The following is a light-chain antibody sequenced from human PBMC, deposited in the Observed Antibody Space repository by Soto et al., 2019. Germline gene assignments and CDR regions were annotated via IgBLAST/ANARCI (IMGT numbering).Light chain of an antibody. V-gene: IGLV2-23*02. J-gene: IGLJ1*01. Sequence: QSVLTQPASVSGSPGQSITISCTGTSSDVGSYNLVSWYQQHPGKAPKLMISEVSKRPSGVSNRFSGSKSGNTASLTLSGLQAEDEVDYYCCSYAGRSTLYVFGTGTKVTVL. CDR2: EVS. CDR1: SSDVGSYNL. CDR3: CSYAGRSTLYV.